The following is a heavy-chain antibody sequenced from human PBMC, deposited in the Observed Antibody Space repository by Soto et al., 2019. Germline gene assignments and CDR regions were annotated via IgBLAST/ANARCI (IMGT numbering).Heavy chain of an antibody. CDR3: ATYGEVDY. CDR2: INHSGST. J-gene: IGHJ4*02. D-gene: IGHD4-17*01. V-gene: IGHV4-34*01. CDR1: GGSFSGYY. Sequence: PSETLSLTCAVHGGSFSGYYWIWIRQPPGKGLEWIGEINHSGSTNYNPSLKSRVTISVDTSKNQFSLKLSSVTAADTAVYYCATYGEVDYWGQGTQVTVSS.